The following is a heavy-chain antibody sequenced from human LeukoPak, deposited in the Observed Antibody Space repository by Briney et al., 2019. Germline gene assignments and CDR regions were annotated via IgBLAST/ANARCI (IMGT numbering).Heavy chain of an antibody. CDR1: GFTFRSYG. CDR2: ISYDGSNK. Sequence: GGSLRLSCAGSGFTFRSYGMHWVRQAPGKGLEWVAVISYDGSNKNSVDSVKGRLTISRDNPKNTLYLQMDSLRTDDTAVYYCAKARGTRDGPFDIWGQGTMVTVSS. D-gene: IGHD3-16*01. CDR3: AKARGTRDGPFDI. J-gene: IGHJ3*02. V-gene: IGHV3-30*18.